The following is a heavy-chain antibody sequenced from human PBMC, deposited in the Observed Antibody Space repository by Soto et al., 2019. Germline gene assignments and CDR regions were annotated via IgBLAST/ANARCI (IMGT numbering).Heavy chain of an antibody. V-gene: IGHV3-11*06. J-gene: IGHJ6*02. CDR1: GFTFSDYY. D-gene: IGHD4-17*01. CDR2: ISSSSSYT. Sequence: QVQLVESGGGLVKPGGSLRLSCAASGFTFSDYYMSWIRQAPGKGLEWVSYISSSSSYTNYADSVKGRFTISRDNAKNSLYLQMNSLRAEDTAVYYCARSAYADYDVGYYYYYYGMDVWGQGTTVTVSS. CDR3: ARSAYADYDVGYYYYYYGMDV.